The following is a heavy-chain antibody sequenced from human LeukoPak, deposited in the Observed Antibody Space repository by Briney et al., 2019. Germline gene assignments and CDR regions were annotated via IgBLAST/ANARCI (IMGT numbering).Heavy chain of an antibody. CDR3: ARELYYYDSSGQYFDY. Sequence: GGSLRLSCAASGFTFSSYSMNWVRQAPGKGLEWVSSISSSSSYIYYADSVKGRFTISRDNAKNSLYLQMNSLRAEDTAVYYCARELYYYDSSGQYFDYRGQGTLVTVSS. D-gene: IGHD3-22*01. V-gene: IGHV3-21*01. CDR2: ISSSSSYI. J-gene: IGHJ4*02. CDR1: GFTFSSYS.